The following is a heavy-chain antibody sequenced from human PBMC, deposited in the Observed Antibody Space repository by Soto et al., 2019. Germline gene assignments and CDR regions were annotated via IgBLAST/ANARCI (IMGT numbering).Heavy chain of an antibody. CDR3: AAELGFGKLSVV. J-gene: IGHJ6*02. CDR2: IIPLFGTT. CDR1: GDTFKNCV. V-gene: IGHV1-69*01. D-gene: IGHD3-10*01. Sequence: QVQVVQSGVEVRRPGSSVKVSCKASGDTFKNCVISWVRQTPGQGLEWMGGIIPLFGTTDFAQRFQGRLTITTVETTTTAYMELSRLRSEDTATYYCAAELGFGKLSVVWGLRTTVIVSS.